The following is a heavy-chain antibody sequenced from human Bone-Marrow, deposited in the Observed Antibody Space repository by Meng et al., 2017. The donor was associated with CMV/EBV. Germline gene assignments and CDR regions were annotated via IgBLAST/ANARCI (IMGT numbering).Heavy chain of an antibody. CDR1: GFTFSTYG. D-gene: IGHD6-19*01. CDR3: AKNPNSGWYYYYYGMDV. CDR2: TRYDGSTK. V-gene: IGHV3-30*02. Sequence: GESLKISCAASGFTFSTYGMHWVRQAPGKGLEWVAFTRYDGSTKHYADSLKGRFTISRDNSKNTLYLQMSSLRVEDTAVYFCAKNPNSGWYYYYYGMDVWGQGTTVTVSS. J-gene: IGHJ6*02.